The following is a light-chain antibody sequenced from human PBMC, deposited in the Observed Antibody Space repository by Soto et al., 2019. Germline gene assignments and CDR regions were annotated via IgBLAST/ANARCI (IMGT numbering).Light chain of an antibody. J-gene: IGKJ2*01. CDR1: QSVDTK. CDR2: GAS. Sequence: ETVMTQSPATLSVSLGERVTLSCRASQSVDTKLAWYQHKSGQAPRLLIYGASTSATGIPARFSGSGSGTEFTLTISGLQSEDFAVYFCQQYYNWYTYGQGTKLEIK. V-gene: IGKV3-15*01. CDR3: QQYYNWYT.